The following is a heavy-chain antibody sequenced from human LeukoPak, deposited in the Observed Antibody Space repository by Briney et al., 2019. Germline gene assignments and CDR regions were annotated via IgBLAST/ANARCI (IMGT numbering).Heavy chain of an antibody. Sequence: HPGGSLRLSCAASGFTFSSYWMSWVRQAPGKGLEWVANMNRDGSEKNYVDSIKGRFTISRDNAANSLYLQMNSLRVEDTAVYYCARDGGIIRFGGQDVWGQGTTVIVS. CDR2: MNRDGSEK. J-gene: IGHJ6*02. CDR1: GFTFSSYW. V-gene: IGHV3-7*01. CDR3: ARDGGIIRFGGQDV. D-gene: IGHD3-16*01.